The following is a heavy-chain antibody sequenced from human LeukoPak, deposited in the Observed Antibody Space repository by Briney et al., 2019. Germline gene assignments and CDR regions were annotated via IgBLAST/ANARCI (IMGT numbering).Heavy chain of an antibody. J-gene: IGHJ5*02. V-gene: IGHV4-38-2*02. Sequence: SETLSLTCTVSGYSISSGYYWGWIRQPPGKGLEWIGSIYNSGSTYYNPSLKSRATISLDTPANQFSLKLSSVTAADTAVYYCARAYSSSWYWNWFEPWGQGTLVTVSS. D-gene: IGHD6-13*01. CDR3: ARAYSSSWYWNWFEP. CDR2: IYNSGST. CDR1: GYSISSGYY.